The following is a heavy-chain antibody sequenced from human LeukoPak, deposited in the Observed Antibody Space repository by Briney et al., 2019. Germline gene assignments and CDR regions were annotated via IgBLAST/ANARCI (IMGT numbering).Heavy chain of an antibody. J-gene: IGHJ6*02. CDR3: ARASDFWSGYYTYYYYGMDV. Sequence: ASVKVSCKASGYTFTSYDINWVRQATGQGLEWMGWMNPNSGNTDYAQKFQGRVTMTRNTSISTAYMELSSLRSEDTVVYYCARASDFWSGYYTYYYYGMDVWGQGTTVTVSS. CDR2: MNPNSGNT. D-gene: IGHD3-3*01. V-gene: IGHV1-8*01. CDR1: GYTFTSYD.